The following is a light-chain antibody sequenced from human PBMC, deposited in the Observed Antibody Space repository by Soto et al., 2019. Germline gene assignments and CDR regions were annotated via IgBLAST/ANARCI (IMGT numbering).Light chain of an antibody. J-gene: IGLJ1*01. CDR3: NSDTSASTYV. CDR1: SSDIGIYNF. CDR2: NVY. V-gene: IGLV2-14*03. Sequence: QSALTQPASVSGSPGQSITIFCTGTSSDIGIYNFVSWYQQHPGKAPKLMIYNVYSRPSGVSSRFSGSKSGNTASLTISWLQAEDEADYYCNSDTSASTYVFGTGTKVTVL.